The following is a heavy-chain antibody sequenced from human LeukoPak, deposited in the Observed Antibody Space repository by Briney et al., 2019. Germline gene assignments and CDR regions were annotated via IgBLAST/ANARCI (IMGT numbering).Heavy chain of an antibody. CDR1: GFTFSSYG. CDR2: IWYDGSNK. CDR3: AREEFDY. V-gene: IGHV3-33*01. J-gene: IGHJ4*02. Sequence: AGRSLRLSCAASGFTFSSYGMHWVRQAPGKGLEWVAVIWYDGSNKYYADPVKGRFTISRDNPKNTLYLQMNSLRAEDTAVYYCAREEFDYWGQGTLVTVSS.